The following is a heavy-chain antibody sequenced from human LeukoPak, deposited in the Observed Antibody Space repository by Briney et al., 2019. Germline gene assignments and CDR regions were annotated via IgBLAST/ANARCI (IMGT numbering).Heavy chain of an antibody. Sequence: ASVKVSCKASGYTFTSYYMHWVRQAPGQGLEWMGIINPSGGSTSYAQKLQGRVTMTTDTSTSTAYMELRSLRSDDTAVYHCARDRFIGYCSSTSCYPFDYWGQGTLVTVSS. CDR3: ARDRFIGYCSSTSCYPFDY. J-gene: IGHJ4*02. CDR2: INPSGGST. D-gene: IGHD2-2*01. V-gene: IGHV1-46*01. CDR1: GYTFTSYY.